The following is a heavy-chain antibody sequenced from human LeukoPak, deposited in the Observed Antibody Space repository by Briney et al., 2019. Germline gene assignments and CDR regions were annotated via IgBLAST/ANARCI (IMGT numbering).Heavy chain of an antibody. V-gene: IGHV4-34*01. CDR2: INHSGST. J-gene: IGHJ5*02. Sequence: SETLSLTCAVHGGSFSGYYWSWIRQPPGKGLEWIGEINHSGSTNYNPSLKSRVTISVDTSKNQFSLKLSSVTAADTAVYYCARGRSQRYRAWFDPWGQGTLVTVSS. CDR1: GGSFSGYY. D-gene: IGHD2-2*02. CDR3: ARGRSQRYRAWFDP.